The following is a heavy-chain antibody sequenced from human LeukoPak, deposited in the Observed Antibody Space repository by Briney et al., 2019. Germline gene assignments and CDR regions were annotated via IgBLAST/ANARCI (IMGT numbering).Heavy chain of an antibody. Sequence: ASVKVSCKASGYTFTSYAMHWVRQAPGQRLEWMGWINAGNGNTKYSQEFQGRVTITRDTSASTAYMELSSLRSEDMAVYYCARASELLRYAFDIWGQGTMVTVSS. CDR1: GYTFTSYA. V-gene: IGHV1-3*03. CDR3: ARASELLRYAFDI. J-gene: IGHJ3*02. CDR2: INAGNGNT. D-gene: IGHD3-10*01.